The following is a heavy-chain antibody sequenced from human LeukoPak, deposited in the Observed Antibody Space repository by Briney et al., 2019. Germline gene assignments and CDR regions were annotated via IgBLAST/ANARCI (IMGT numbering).Heavy chain of an antibody. V-gene: IGHV3-48*04. D-gene: IGHD1-26*01. CDR1: GFTFSSYS. J-gene: IGHJ4*02. Sequence: GGSLRPSCAASGFTFSSYSMNWVRQAPGKGLEWVSYISSSSSTIYYADSVKGRFTISRDNVENSLYLHMDSLRAEDTAVYYCTRGGRSTSYYWQYWGQGSLVTVSS. CDR2: ISSSSSTI. CDR3: TRGGRSTSYYWQY.